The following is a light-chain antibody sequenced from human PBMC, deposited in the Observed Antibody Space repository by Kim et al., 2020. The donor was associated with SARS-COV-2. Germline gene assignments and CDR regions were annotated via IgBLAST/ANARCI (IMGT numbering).Light chain of an antibody. CDR3: QHRGNWPPT. V-gene: IGKV3-11*01. J-gene: IGKJ5*01. Sequence: SPGESATLSCKTCQGVSGYLAWSQQEPGQAPRLLIYRASSRAPGIPARFRGRGSVTDFTLTISSLEPEDFAIYYCQHRGNWPPTFGQGTRLEIK. CDR2: RAS. CDR1: QGVSGY.